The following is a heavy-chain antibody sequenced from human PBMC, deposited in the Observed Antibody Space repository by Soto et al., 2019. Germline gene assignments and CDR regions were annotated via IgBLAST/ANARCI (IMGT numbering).Heavy chain of an antibody. CDR2: ISGSGSTI. CDR1: EFTFSDYY. Sequence: GGSLRLSCAASEFTFSDYYMSWIRQAPGKGLEWVSYISGSGSTIYYADSVKGRFTISRDNAKKSLYLQMNSLRAEDTAAYYCARDGRDDNGAEPRYYYYYGMDVWGQGTTVTVSS. D-gene: IGHD4-17*01. J-gene: IGHJ6*02. V-gene: IGHV3-11*01. CDR3: ARDGRDDNGAEPRYYYYYGMDV.